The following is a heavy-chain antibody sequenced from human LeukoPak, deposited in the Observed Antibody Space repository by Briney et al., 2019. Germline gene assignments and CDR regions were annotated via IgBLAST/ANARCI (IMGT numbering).Heavy chain of an antibody. CDR1: GGSISSYY. CDR3: ARDIVGALDY. CDR2: IYYSGST. D-gene: IGHD1-26*01. J-gene: IGHJ4*02. Sequence: PSETLSLTCTVSGGSISSYYWSWIRQPPGKGLEWIGYIYYSGSTNYNPSLKSRVTISVDTSKNQFSLKLSSVTAADTAVYYCARDIVGALDYWGQGTLVTVSS. V-gene: IGHV4-59*12.